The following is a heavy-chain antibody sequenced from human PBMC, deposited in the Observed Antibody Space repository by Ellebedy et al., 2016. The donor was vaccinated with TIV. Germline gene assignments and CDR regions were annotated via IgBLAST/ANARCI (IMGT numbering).Heavy chain of an antibody. CDR3: ARDRGSGSYGDLFDY. Sequence: PGGSLRLSCAASGFTFSTYGMHWVRQAPGKGLEWVTLIWYDGSKKYYADSVKGRFTISRDDSKKTVYLQMNSLTAEDTAVYYCARDRGSGSYGDLFDYWGQGSLVTASS. J-gene: IGHJ4*02. D-gene: IGHD1-26*01. CDR2: IWYDGSKK. CDR1: GFTFSTYG. V-gene: IGHV3-33*01.